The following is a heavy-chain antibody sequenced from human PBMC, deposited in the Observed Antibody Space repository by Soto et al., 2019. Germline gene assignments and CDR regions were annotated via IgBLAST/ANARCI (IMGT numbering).Heavy chain of an antibody. V-gene: IGHV1-18*01. Sequence: QVQLVQSGAEVKKPGASVKVSCKASGYTFISYGISWVRQAPGQGLEWMGWISAYNGNTNYAQKLQGRVTMTTDTSTSTAYMELRSLRSDDTAVYYCARDFRAGIYYGSASSIHYWGQGTLVTVSS. CDR2: ISAYNGNT. J-gene: IGHJ4*02. CDR1: GYTFISYG. D-gene: IGHD3-10*01. CDR3: ARDFRAGIYYGSASSIHY.